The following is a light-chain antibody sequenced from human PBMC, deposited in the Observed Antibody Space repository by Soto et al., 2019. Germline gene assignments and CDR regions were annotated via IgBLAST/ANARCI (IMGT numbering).Light chain of an antibody. Sequence: PGEIATLSCRASQSLSSRNLAWYQQKPGQAPRPLIYGVSSRATGIPDRFSGSGSGTDFTLTITSLQSEDFALYYCQQYHNLWTFGQGTKVDIK. CDR3: QQYHNLWT. V-gene: IGKV3D-7*01. CDR2: GVS. CDR1: QSLSSRN. J-gene: IGKJ1*01.